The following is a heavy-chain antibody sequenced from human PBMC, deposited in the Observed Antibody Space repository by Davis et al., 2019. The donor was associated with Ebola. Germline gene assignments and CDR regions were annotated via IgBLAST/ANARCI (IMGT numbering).Heavy chain of an antibody. J-gene: IGHJ6*02. CDR3: AIVAYGAFWSGYTSGMDV. CDR1: GFTFSSYR. CDR2: ISSSSSTI. V-gene: IGHV3-48*02. D-gene: IGHD3-3*01. Sequence: PGGSLRLSCAASGFTFSSYRMNWVRQAPGKGLAWVSYISSSSSTIYYADSVKSRFTISRDNAKNSLYLQMNSLRDEDTAVYYCAIVAYGAFWSGYTSGMDVWGLGTTVTVSS.